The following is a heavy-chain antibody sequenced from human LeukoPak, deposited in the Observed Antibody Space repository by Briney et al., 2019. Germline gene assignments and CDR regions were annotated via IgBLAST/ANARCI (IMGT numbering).Heavy chain of an antibody. CDR1: GFTFSSYG. V-gene: IGHV3-30*02. J-gene: IGHJ6*03. D-gene: IGHD6-6*01. Sequence: GGSLRLSCSASGFTFSSYGMHWVRQAPGKGLEWVAFIRYDGSNKYYADSVKGRFTISRDNSKNTLYLQMYSLRAEDTAVYYCAKVHVRLRGQLVPYYYYYMDVWGKGTTVTVSS. CDR3: AKVHVRLRGQLVPYYYYYMDV. CDR2: IRYDGSNK.